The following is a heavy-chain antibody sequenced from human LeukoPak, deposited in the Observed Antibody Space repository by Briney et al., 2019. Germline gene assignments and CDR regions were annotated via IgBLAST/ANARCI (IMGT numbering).Heavy chain of an antibody. CDR3: ARDHCSSPSCYLFDY. V-gene: IGHV3-33*01. J-gene: IGHJ4*02. Sequence: GGSLRLSCAASGFTFSSYGMHWVRQALGKGLEWVAVIWYDGSNKYYADSVKGRFTISRDNSKNTLYLQMNSLRAEDTAVYYCARDHCSSPSCYLFDYGGQGTLVTSPQ. CDR1: GFTFSSYG. CDR2: IWYDGSNK. D-gene: IGHD2-2*01.